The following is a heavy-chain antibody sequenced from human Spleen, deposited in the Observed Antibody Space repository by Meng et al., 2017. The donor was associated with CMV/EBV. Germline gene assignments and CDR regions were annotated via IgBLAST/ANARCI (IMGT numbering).Heavy chain of an antibody. CDR3: ARECCSGSSHFDY. CDR1: GNHFTRFY. J-gene: IGHJ4*02. Sequence: GQSGAEVKKPGASVKVSCNASGNHFTRFYMHWGRQGPGPGLGLMGWINPNSGGTNYAQKFQGRVTMTRDTSISTAYMEVSRLRSDETAVYYCARECCSGSSHFDYWGQGTLVTVSS. D-gene: IGHD1-26*01. CDR2: INPNSGGT. V-gene: IGHV1-2*02.